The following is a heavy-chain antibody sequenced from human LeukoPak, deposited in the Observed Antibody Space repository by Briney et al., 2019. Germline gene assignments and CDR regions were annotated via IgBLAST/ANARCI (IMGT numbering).Heavy chain of an antibody. CDR3: ARAAKKQWLPTGY. V-gene: IGHV1-8*03. CDR1: GYTFTSYE. Sequence: GASVKVSCKASGYTFTSYEIHWVRQAPGQGLEWMGWMNPNSGNTVYAQKFQGRLTITRHTSMSTAYMELSSLRSEDTAVYYCARAAKKQWLPTGYWGQGTLVTVSS. CDR2: MNPNSGNT. J-gene: IGHJ4*02. D-gene: IGHD6-19*01.